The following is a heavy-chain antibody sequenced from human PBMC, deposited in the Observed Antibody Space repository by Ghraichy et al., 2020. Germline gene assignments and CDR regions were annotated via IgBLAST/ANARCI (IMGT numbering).Heavy chain of an antibody. Sequence: SETLSLTCAVYGGSFSGYYWSWIRQPPGKGLEWIGEINHSGSTNYNPSLKSRVTISVDTSKNQFSLKLSSVTAADTAVYYCARGRPVYYYGSGSYSFNWFDPWGQGTLVTVSS. V-gene: IGHV4-34*01. D-gene: IGHD3-10*01. CDR1: GGSFSGYY. CDR2: INHSGST. J-gene: IGHJ5*02. CDR3: ARGRPVYYYGSGSYSFNWFDP.